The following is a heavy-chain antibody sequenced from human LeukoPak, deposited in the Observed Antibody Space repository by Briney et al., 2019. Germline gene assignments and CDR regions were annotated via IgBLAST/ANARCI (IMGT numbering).Heavy chain of an antibody. V-gene: IGHV3-23*01. D-gene: IGHD3-3*01. J-gene: IGHJ5*02. Sequence: GGSLRLSCAASGFTFSSYAMSWVRQAPGKGLEWVSAISGSGGSTYYADSVKGRFTISRDNSKNTLYLQMNSLRAEDTAVYYGAEERAGYDFWSGRGGPNWFDPWGQGTLVTVSS. CDR1: GFTFSSYA. CDR3: AEERAGYDFWSGRGGPNWFDP. CDR2: ISGSGGST.